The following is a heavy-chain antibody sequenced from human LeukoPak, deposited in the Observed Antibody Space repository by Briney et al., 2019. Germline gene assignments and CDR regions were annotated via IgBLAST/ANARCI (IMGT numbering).Heavy chain of an antibody. Sequence: PGGSLRLSCAASGFTFSSYGMHWVRQAPGKGLEWVAFIRYDGSNKYYADSVKGRFTISRDNSKNTLYLQMNSLRAEDTAVYYCAKDLVVIHRERYFDLWGRGTLVTVSS. V-gene: IGHV3-30*02. CDR2: IRYDGSNK. D-gene: IGHD3-22*01. CDR3: AKDLVVIHRERYFDL. CDR1: GFTFSSYG. J-gene: IGHJ2*01.